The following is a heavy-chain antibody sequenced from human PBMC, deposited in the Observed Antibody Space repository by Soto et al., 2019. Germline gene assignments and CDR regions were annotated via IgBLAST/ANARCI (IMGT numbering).Heavy chain of an antibody. CDR3: ARYPCGGDCSYYYYGMDV. CDR1: GFTVSSNY. V-gene: IGHV3-53*04. CDR2: IYSGGST. J-gene: IGHJ6*02. D-gene: IGHD2-21*02. Sequence: GGSLRLSCAASGFTVSSNYMSWVRQAPGKGLEWVSVIYSGGSTYYADSVKGRFTISRHNSKNTLYLQMNSLRAEVTAVYYCARYPCGGDCSYYYYGMDVWGQGTTVTVAS.